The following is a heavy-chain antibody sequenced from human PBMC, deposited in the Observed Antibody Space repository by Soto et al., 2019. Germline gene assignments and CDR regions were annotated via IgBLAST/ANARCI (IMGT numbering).Heavy chain of an antibody. CDR1: GGSISSGDYY. CDR3: ARALIQLWPHYYYGMDV. Sequence: SETLSLTCTVSGGSISSGDYYWSWIRQPPGKGLEWIGYIYYSGTTYYNPSLKSRVTISVNTSKNQFSLKVSSVTAADTAVYYCARALIQLWPHYYYGMDVWGQGTTVTVSS. V-gene: IGHV4-30-4*01. D-gene: IGHD5-18*01. CDR2: IYYSGTT. J-gene: IGHJ6*02.